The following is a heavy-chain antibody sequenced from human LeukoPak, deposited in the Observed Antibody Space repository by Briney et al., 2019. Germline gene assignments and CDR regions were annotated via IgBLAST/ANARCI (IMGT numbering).Heavy chain of an antibody. Sequence: GGSLRLSCAASGFTFSSYWVNWARQAPGKGLEWVASINHNGNVNYYVDSVKGRFTISRDNTKNSLYLQMSNLRAEDTAVYFCARGGGLDVWGQGATVTVSS. V-gene: IGHV3-7*03. CDR1: GFTFSSYW. D-gene: IGHD3-16*01. J-gene: IGHJ6*02. CDR3: ARGGGLDV. CDR2: INHNGNVN.